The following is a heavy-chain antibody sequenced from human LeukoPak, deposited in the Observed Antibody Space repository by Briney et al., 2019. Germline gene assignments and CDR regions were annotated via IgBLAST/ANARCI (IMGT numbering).Heavy chain of an antibody. D-gene: IGHD2-15*01. V-gene: IGHV3-33*08. CDR2: IWYDGSNK. CDR1: GFTFSSG. Sequence: PGGSLRPSCAASGFTFSSGMHWVRQAPGKGLEWVAVIWYDGSNKYYADSVKGRFTISRDNSKNTLYLQMNSLRAEDTAVYYCARVRIVNYYGMDVWGQGTTVTVSS. CDR3: ARVRIVNYYGMDV. J-gene: IGHJ6*02.